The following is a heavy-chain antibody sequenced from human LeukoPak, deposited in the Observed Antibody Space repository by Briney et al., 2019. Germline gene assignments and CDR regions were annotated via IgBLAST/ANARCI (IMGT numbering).Heavy chain of an antibody. J-gene: IGHJ3*02. CDR3: ARLSRCSSTTCRNAFDI. CDR2: TRNKANSYTT. Sequence: PGRSLRLSCAASGFTFSDHYMDWVRQAPGKGLEWVGRTRNKANSYTTEYAASVKGRFTISRDDSKNSLYLQMNSLKAEDTAVYYCARLSRCSSTTCRNAFDIWGQGTMVTVSS. V-gene: IGHV3-72*01. CDR1: GFTFSDHY. D-gene: IGHD2-2*01.